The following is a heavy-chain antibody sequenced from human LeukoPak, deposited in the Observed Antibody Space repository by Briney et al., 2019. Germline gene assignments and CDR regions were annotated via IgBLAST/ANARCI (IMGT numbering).Heavy chain of an antibody. Sequence: GGSLRLSCTASGFTFGDYAMSWFRQAPGKGLEWVGFIRSKAYGGTTEYAASVKGRFTISRDDSKSIAYLQMNSLKTEDTAVYYCTRAKGWLPRGHDAFDIWGQGTMVTVSS. D-gene: IGHD3-22*01. CDR2: IRSKAYGGTT. CDR1: GFTFGDYA. V-gene: IGHV3-49*03. J-gene: IGHJ3*02. CDR3: TRAKGWLPRGHDAFDI.